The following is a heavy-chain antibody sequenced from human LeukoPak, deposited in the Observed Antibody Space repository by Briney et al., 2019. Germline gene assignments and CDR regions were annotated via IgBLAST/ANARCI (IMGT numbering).Heavy chain of an antibody. J-gene: IGHJ4*02. CDR3: AGTGIAAAGRRYFDY. V-gene: IGHV4-34*01. Sequence: PSETLSLTCAVYGGSFSGYYWSWIRQPPGKGLEWIGEINHSGSTNYNPSLKSRITISVDTSKNQFSLKLNSLTAADTAVYYCAGTGIAAAGRRYFDYWGQGTLVTVSS. CDR2: INHSGST. CDR1: GGSFSGYY. D-gene: IGHD6-13*01.